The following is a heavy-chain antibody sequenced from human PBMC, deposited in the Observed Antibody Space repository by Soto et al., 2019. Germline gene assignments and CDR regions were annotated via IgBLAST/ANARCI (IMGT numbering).Heavy chain of an antibody. CDR3: ARDRPYYYDSSGYYAPLDS. V-gene: IGHV1-24*01. D-gene: IGHD3-22*01. CDR2: FDPEDGET. Sequence: ASVKVSCKVSGYTLTELSMHWVRQAPGKGLEWMGGFDPEDGETIYAQKFQGRVTMTEDTSTDTAYMELSSLRSEDMAVYYCARDRPYYYDSSGYYAPLDSWGQGTLVTVSS. J-gene: IGHJ4*02. CDR1: GYTLTELS.